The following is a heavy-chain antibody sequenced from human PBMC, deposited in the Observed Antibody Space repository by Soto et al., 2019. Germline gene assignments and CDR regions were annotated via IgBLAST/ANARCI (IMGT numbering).Heavy chain of an antibody. J-gene: IGHJ4*02. CDR3: AREPGVEGDYVVPRPFDY. CDR2: IWYDGSNK. Sequence: QVQLVESGGGVVQPGRSLRLSCAASGFTFSSYGMHWVRQAPGKGLEWVAVIWYDGSNKYYADSVKGRFTISRDNSKNTLYLQMTSLSAEDTAVYYCAREPGVEGDYVVPRPFDYWGQGTLVTVSS. CDR1: GFTFSSYG. V-gene: IGHV3-33*01. D-gene: IGHD4-17*01.